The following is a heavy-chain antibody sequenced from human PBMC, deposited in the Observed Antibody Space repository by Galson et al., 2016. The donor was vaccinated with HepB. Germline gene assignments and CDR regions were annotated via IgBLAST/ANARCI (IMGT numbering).Heavy chain of an antibody. CDR3: AVGAMAT. CDR2: FESEDGET. D-gene: IGHD1-26*01. V-gene: IGHV1-24*01. Sequence: SAKVSCKVSGYSLTEVSMHWVRQAPGKGLEWMGGFESEDGETIYAQKFQGRVTVTEDASTDTAYMELSSLRSDDTAVYYCAVGAMATWGQGTLVTVSS. J-gene: IGHJ5*02. CDR1: GYSLTEVS.